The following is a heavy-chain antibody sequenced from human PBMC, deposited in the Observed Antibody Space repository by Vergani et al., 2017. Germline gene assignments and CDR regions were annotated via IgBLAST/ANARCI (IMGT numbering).Heavy chain of an antibody. J-gene: IGHJ3*02. CDR2: IYSGGST. CDR3: ARDRPRGAFDI. V-gene: IGHV3-66*02. D-gene: IGHD3-16*01. Sequence: EVQLVESGGGLVQPGGSLRLSCAASGFTVSSNYMSWVRQAPGKGLEWVSVIYSGGSTYYSDSVKGRFTISRDNSKNTLYLQMNSLRAEDTAVYYCARDRPRGAFDIWGQGTMVTVSS. CDR1: GFTVSSNY.